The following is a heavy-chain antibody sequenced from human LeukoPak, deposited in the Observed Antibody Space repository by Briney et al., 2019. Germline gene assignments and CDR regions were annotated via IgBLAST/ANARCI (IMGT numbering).Heavy chain of an antibody. CDR3: ARQPLDIVVVPDYYVDV. CDR2: IYYSGST. D-gene: IGHD2-2*03. CDR1: GGSISSYY. Sequence: SETLSLTCTVSGGSISSYYWSWIRQPPGKGLEWIGYIYYSGSTNYNPSLKSRVTISVDTSKNQFSLKLSSVTAADTAVYYCARQPLDIVVVPDYYVDVWGKGTTVTVSS. J-gene: IGHJ6*03. V-gene: IGHV4-59*08.